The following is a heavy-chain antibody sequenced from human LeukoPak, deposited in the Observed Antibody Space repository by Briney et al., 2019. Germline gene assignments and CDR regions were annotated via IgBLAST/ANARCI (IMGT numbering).Heavy chain of an antibody. CDR3: VRDRDGLLSVY. CDR1: GFTFSSYS. J-gene: IGHJ4*02. Sequence: GGSLRLSCAASGFTFSSYSMNWVRQAPGKGLEWVSSISSSSSYIYYADSVKGRFTISRDNAKNSLYLQMNSLRAEDTAVYYCVRDRDGLLSVYWGQGTLVTVSS. V-gene: IGHV3-21*01. CDR2: ISSSSSYI. D-gene: IGHD2-8*01.